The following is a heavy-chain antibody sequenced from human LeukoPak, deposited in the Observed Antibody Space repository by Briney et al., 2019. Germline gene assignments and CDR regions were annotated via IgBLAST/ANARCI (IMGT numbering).Heavy chain of an antibody. CDR1: GFTISDYE. CDR2: ISGSASTI. V-gene: IGHV3-48*03. CDR3: ARLEWFGDMGFSYYVMDV. Sequence: GGSLRLSCAASGFTISDYEMNWVRQAPGKGLEWISYISGSASTIYSADSVKGRFTISRDNAKNSLYLQMNSLGAEDTAVYYCARLEWFGDMGFSYYVMDVWGKGTTVTVSS. D-gene: IGHD3-3*01. J-gene: IGHJ6*04.